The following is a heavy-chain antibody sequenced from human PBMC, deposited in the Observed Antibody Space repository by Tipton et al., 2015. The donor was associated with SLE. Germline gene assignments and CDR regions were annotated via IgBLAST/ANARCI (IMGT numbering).Heavy chain of an antibody. CDR3: TRGSVGSGYYSSSDAFDF. V-gene: IGHV4-61*09. CDR2: VYTGGAT. J-gene: IGHJ3*01. Sequence: LRLSCSVSGASISRGSYYWTWVRQPAGKGLEWIGHVYTGGATTYNPSLESRVTISLDTSKNHFSLYLTSVTAADTAVYYCTRGSVGSGYYSSSDAFDFWGQGTMVTVSS. D-gene: IGHD3-22*01. CDR1: GASISRGSYY.